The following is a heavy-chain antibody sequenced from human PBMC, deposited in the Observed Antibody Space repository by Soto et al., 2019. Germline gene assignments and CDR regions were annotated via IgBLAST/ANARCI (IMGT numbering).Heavy chain of an antibody. CDR3: ARITCNSVRCYVGAGNWFDP. CDR2: IYYSGNS. CDR1: GGSISSHH. D-gene: IGHD2-2*01. V-gene: IGHV4-59*11. J-gene: IGHJ5*02. Sequence: QVHLQESGPGLVKPSETLSLTCSVSGGSISSHHWSWIRQPPGKGLEYIGHIYYSGNSDFNYSLKSRVTMSVDTSKNQFSLRLASVTAADTAVYFCARITCNSVRCYVGAGNWFDPWGQGILVTVSS.